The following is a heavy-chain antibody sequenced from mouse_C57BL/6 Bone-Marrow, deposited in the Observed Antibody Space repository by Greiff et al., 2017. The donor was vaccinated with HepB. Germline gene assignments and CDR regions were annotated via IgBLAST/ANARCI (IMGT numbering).Heavy chain of an antibody. Sequence: EVQGVESGGCWVQPGGSLSLCCAASVFTCTAYYMSWVRQPPGKALEWLGFIRNKANGYTTEYSASVKGRFTISRDNSQSILYLQMNALRAEDSASYYCASYLRWLLRWPFHVCCTGTPAIVSP. CDR2: IRNKANGYTT. CDR1: VFTCTAYY. J-gene: IGHJ1*03. CDR3: ASYLRWLLRWPFHV. D-gene: IGHD2-3*01. V-gene: IGHV7-3*01.